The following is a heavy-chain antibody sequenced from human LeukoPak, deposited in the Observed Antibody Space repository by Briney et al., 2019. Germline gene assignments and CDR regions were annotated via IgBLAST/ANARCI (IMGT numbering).Heavy chain of an antibody. CDR2: INPNSGGT. CDR3: ASSPLVGATTDY. D-gene: IGHD1-26*01. V-gene: IGHV1-2*02. J-gene: IGHJ4*02. Sequence: ASVKVSCKASVYTFTGYYMHWVRHAPGQGLEWMGWINPNSGGTNYAQKFQGRVTMTRDTSISTAYMELSRLRSDDTAVYYCASSPLVGATTDYWGQGTLVTVSS. CDR1: VYTFTGYY.